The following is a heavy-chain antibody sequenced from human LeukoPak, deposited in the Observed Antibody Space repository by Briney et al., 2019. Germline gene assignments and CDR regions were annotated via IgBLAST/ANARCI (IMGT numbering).Heavy chain of an antibody. J-gene: IGHJ3*02. D-gene: IGHD3-22*01. CDR2: IKQDGSEK. Sequence: GGSLRLSCAASGFTFSSYWMSWVRQAPGKGLEWVANIKQDGSEKYYVDSVKGRFTISGDNAKNSLYLQMNSLRAEDTAVYYCATRYWGYDSSGYPDAFDIWGQGTMVTVSS. CDR3: ATRYWGYDSSGYPDAFDI. CDR1: GFTFSSYW. V-gene: IGHV3-7*01.